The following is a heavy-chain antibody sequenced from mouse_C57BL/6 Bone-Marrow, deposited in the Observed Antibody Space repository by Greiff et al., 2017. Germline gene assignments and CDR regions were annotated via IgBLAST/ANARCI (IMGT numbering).Heavy chain of an antibody. D-gene: IGHD4-1*02. CDR1: GFNIKDDY. CDR3: TTDNWDDAY. Sequence: VQLQQSGAELVRPGASVKLSCTASGFNIKDDYMHWVKQRPEQGLEWIGLIDPENGDTEYASKFQGKATITADTSSNTAYLQLSSLTSEDTAVYYCTTDNWDDAYWGQGTLVTVSA. CDR2: IDPENGDT. V-gene: IGHV14-4*01. J-gene: IGHJ3*01.